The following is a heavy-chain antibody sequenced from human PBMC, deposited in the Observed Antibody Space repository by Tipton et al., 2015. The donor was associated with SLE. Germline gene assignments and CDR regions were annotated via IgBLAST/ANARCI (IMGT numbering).Heavy chain of an antibody. D-gene: IGHD6-19*01. CDR1: GFTFSSHA. V-gene: IGHV3-30*04. CDR2: VRYDGSVK. CDR3: VRAEGYSIGREWFDT. Sequence: RSLRLSCTASGFTFSSHAMNWVRQAPGKGLEWVAVVRYDGSVKFYTESVRGRFTASRDNAKNILYLEMNNLRIEDTAVYYCVRAEGYSIGREWFDTWGQGTLVTVSS. J-gene: IGHJ5*02.